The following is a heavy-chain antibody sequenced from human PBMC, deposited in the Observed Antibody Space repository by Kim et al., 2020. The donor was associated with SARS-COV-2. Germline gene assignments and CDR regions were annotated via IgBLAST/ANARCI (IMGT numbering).Heavy chain of an antibody. CDR1: GGSFSGYY. Sequence: SETLSLTCAVYGGSFSGYYWSWIRQPPGKGLEWIGEINHSGSTNYNPSLKSRVTISVDTSKNQFSLKLSSVTAADTAVYYCARGPRHSITMVRGVHSPRAKVGMDVWGQGTTVTVSS. CDR2: INHSGST. CDR3: ARGPRHSITMVRGVHSPRAKVGMDV. D-gene: IGHD3-10*01. V-gene: IGHV4-34*01. J-gene: IGHJ6*02.